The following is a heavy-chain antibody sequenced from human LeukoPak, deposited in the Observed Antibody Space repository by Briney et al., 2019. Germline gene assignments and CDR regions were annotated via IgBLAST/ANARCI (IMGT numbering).Heavy chain of an antibody. CDR2: INPNSGGT. Sequence: GASVKVSCKAAGYTFTGYYMHWVRQAPGQGLEWMGWINPNSGGTNYAQKFQGRVTMTRDTSISTAYMELSRLRSDDTAVYYCARDRHIAVATPGAFDIWGQGTMVTVSS. J-gene: IGHJ3*02. CDR3: ARDRHIAVATPGAFDI. CDR1: GYTFTGYY. V-gene: IGHV1-2*02. D-gene: IGHD6-19*01.